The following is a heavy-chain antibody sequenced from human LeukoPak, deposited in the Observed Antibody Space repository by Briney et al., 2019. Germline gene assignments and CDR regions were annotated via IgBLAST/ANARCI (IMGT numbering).Heavy chain of an antibody. J-gene: IGHJ4*02. CDR2: INHSGST. CDR1: GGSFSGYY. V-gene: IGHV4-34*01. CDR3: ARGQGYGDDY. Sequence: SETLSLTCAVYGGSFSGYYWSWIRQPPGKGLEWIGEINHSGSTSYNPSLKSRVTISVDTSKNQFSLKLSSVTAADTAVYYCARGQGYGDDYWGQGTLVTVSS. D-gene: IGHD4-17*01.